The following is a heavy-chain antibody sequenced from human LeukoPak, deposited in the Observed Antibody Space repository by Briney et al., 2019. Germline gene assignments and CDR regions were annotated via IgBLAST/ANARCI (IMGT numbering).Heavy chain of an antibody. CDR1: GGSISRSSYY. J-gene: IGHJ3*02. D-gene: IGHD3-22*01. CDR2: MYYSGST. V-gene: IGHV4-39*07. CDR3: ARDDSSGYYFWKVNANHGAFDI. Sequence: PSETLSLTCTVSGGSISRSSYYWGWIRQPPGKGLEWIGSMYYSGSTFYNPSLKSRVTISVDTSKNQFSLKLSSVTAADTAVYYCARDDSSGYYFWKVNANHGAFDIWGQGTMVTVSS.